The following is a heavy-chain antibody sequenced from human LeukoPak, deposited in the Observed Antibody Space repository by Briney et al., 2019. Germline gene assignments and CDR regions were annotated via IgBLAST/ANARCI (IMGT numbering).Heavy chain of an antibody. D-gene: IGHD5-18*01. CDR2: INPSGGST. J-gene: IGHJ4*02. CDR1: GGTFSSYA. Sequence: ASVKVSCKASGGTFSSYAISWVRQAPGQGLEWMGIINPSGGSTSYAQKFQGRVTMTRDMSTSTVYMELSSLRSEDTAVYYCARNVDTAMEVDYWGQGTLVTVSS. V-gene: IGHV1-46*01. CDR3: ARNVDTAMEVDY.